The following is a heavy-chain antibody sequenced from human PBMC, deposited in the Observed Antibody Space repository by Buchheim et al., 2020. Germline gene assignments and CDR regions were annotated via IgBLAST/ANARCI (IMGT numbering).Heavy chain of an antibody. J-gene: IGHJ5*02. Sequence: QVQLVESGGGVVQPGRSLRLSCAASGFTFSSYAMHWVRQAPGKGPEWVANISYGGSNKYYADSVKGRFTISRDNSRNTLYLQLNNLGAETAAVDHCAKDLLRDGYNYCCWFGPWGQGTL. CDR3: AKDLLRDGYNYCCWFGP. CDR2: ISYGGSNK. CDR1: GFTFSSYA. D-gene: IGHD5-24*01. V-gene: IGHV3-30*04.